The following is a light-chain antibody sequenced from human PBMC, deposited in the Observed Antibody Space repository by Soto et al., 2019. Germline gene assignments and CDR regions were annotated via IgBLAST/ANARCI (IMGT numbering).Light chain of an antibody. CDR3: QQYGSSPIT. V-gene: IGKV3-20*01. CDR2: GA. Sequence: EIVLTQSPGTLSLSPGEIATLSCRASLSVRSSYLAWYQQRPGQPPRLLMDGATRATGIPDRFSGSGSGTDFTLTISSLEPEDFAVYFCQQYGSSPITFGQGTRLDIK. CDR1: LSVRSSY. J-gene: IGKJ5*01.